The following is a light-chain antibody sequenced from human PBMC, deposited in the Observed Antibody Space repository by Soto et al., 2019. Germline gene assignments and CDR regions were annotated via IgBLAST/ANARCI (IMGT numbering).Light chain of an antibody. CDR3: QQYKSYSWT. CDR1: QSVSGW. J-gene: IGKJ1*01. Sequence: DIQMTQSPSTLSAPVGDTVTVTCRASQSVSGWLAWYQQKPGKPPNLLIYDASNLESGVPSRFSGSGSGTEFTLTISSLQPADFATYYCQQYKSYSWTFGQGTKVDI. V-gene: IGKV1-5*01. CDR2: DAS.